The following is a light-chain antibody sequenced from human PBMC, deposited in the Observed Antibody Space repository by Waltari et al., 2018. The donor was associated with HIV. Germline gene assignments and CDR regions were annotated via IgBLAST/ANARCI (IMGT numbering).Light chain of an antibody. CDR3: AAWDDSLNAWV. Sequence: QSVLTQPPSASGTPGQRVTISCSGSSSNIGSNTVNWYQQLPGTAPKLLIYSNNQRPSWVPDLFSGSKSGTSASLAISGLQSEDEADYYCAAWDDSLNAWVFGGGTKLTVL. CDR2: SNN. V-gene: IGLV1-44*01. CDR1: SSNIGSNT. J-gene: IGLJ3*02.